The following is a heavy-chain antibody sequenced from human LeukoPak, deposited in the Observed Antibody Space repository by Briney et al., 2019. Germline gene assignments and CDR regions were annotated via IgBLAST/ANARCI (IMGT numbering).Heavy chain of an antibody. CDR3: AKSISGSYPPSWFDP. J-gene: IGHJ5*02. D-gene: IGHD1-26*01. V-gene: IGHV3-48*02. Sequence: HAGGSLRLSCAASRFPFSSYSMKWVRQAPGKGLEWVSYISSSSSTIYYADSVKGRFTISRDNAKNSLYLQMNSLRDEDTAVYYCAKSISGSYPPSWFDPWGQGTLVTVSS. CDR2: ISSSSSTI. CDR1: RFPFSSYS.